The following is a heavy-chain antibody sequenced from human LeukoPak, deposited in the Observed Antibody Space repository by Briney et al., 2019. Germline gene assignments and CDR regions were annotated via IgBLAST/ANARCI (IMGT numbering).Heavy chain of an antibody. V-gene: IGHV3-33*01. J-gene: IGHJ5*02. Sequence: GGSLRLSCAASGFTFSRYGMHWVRQAPGKGLEWVAVIWYDGSNKYYAESVKGRFTISRDNSKNTLFLQMNSLRAEDTAVYYCATDAGHWFDPWGQGTLVTVSS. CDR1: GFTFSRYG. CDR3: ATDAGHWFDP. CDR2: IWYDGSNK.